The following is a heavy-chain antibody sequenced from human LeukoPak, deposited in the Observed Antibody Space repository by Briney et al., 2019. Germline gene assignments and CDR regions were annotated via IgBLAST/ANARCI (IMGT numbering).Heavy chain of an antibody. D-gene: IGHD2-15*01. CDR1: GFSFSSYA. CDR3: AKAPVTSCRGAFCYPFDY. V-gene: IGHV3-23*01. J-gene: IGHJ4*02. CDR2: MSSSDDGR. Sequence: GGSLRLSCATCGFSFSSYAMSWVRQAPGKGLEWVSAMSSSDDGRYYAASVRGRFTISRDTSRSTLYLQMNSLRAEDAAVYYCAKAPVTSCRGAFCYPFDYWGQGTLVTVSS.